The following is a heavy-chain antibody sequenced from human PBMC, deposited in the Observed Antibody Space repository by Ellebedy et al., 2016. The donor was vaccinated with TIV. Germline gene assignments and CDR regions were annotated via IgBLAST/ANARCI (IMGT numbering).Heavy chain of an antibody. CDR1: GFTFSNYA. J-gene: IGHJ4*02. V-gene: IGHV3-48*02. Sequence: PGGSLRLSCAASGFTFSNYAMTWVRQAPGKGLEWIAYIGRGGTPIFHADSVKGRFTISRDDPSDALSLQMNSLKYEDTALYYCARDCSITGADDYWGQGTLVTVSS. D-gene: IGHD3-10*01. CDR3: ARDCSITGADDY. CDR2: IGRGGTPI.